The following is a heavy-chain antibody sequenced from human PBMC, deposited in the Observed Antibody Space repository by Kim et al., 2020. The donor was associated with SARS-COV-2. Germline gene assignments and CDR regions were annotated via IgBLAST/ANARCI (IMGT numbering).Heavy chain of an antibody. V-gene: IGHV3-15*01. D-gene: IGHD5-12*01. CDR3: TTGANY. Sequence: GGSLRLSCAASGFIFTNAWMSWVRQAPGKGLEWVGRINSKSDGGTTDYAASVKGRFTITREDSKNTQLLQMKGLETAETSMYYGTTGANYWGQGTLVTV. J-gene: IGHJ4*02. CDR2: INSKSDGGTT. CDR1: GFIFTNAW.